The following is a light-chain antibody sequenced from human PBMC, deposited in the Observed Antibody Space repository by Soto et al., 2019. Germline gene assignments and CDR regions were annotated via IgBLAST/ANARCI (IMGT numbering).Light chain of an antibody. CDR3: QQFGISPRT. V-gene: IGKV3-20*01. J-gene: IGKJ2*01. Sequence: EIVMTQSPGTLSLFPGERATLSCRASQSLRSDFVAWYQQKPGQAPRLLIYASSTRATGIPDRFFGSGSGTDFTLTITRLEPEDFAVYYCQQFGISPRTFGQGTKLE. CDR2: ASS. CDR1: QSLRSDF.